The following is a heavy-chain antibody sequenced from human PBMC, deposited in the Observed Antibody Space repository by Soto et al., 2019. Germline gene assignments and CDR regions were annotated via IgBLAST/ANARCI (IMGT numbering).Heavy chain of an antibody. D-gene: IGHD3-10*01. CDR1: GGSSSGYY. Sequence: QVQLQQWGAGLLKPSETLSLTCAVYGGSSSGYYCSWIRQPPGKGLEWIGEITHSGSTNYNPSLKSRVTIAAHTSKNQFSLKLSSVTAADTAVYYCASGRGRGLWYPTDYWGQGTLVTVSS. J-gene: IGHJ4*02. CDR2: ITHSGST. V-gene: IGHV4-34*01. CDR3: ASGRGRGLWYPTDY.